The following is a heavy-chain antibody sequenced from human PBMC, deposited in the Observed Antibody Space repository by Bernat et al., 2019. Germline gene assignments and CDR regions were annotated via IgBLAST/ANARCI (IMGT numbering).Heavy chain of an antibody. J-gene: IGHJ5*02. CDR2: IYYSGST. D-gene: IGHD6-13*01. V-gene: IGHV4-39*02. CDR3: ARDQGSSWYKKYNWFDP. CDR1: GGSISSSSYY. Sequence: QLQLQESGPGLVKPSETLSLTCTVSGGSISSSSYYWGWIRQPPGKGLEWIGSIYYSGSTYYNPSLKSRVTISVDTSKNQFSLKLSSVTAADTAVYYCARDQGSSWYKKYNWFDPWGQGTLVTVS.